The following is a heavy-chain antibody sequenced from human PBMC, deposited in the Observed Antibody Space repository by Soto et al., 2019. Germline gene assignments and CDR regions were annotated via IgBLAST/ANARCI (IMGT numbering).Heavy chain of an antibody. CDR3: ARAFSVLCRPCGLDV. CDR1: GYSFTSYW. CDR2: IDPSDSYT. V-gene: IGHV5-10-1*01. J-gene: IGHJ6*02. Sequence: GESLKISCKGSGYSFTSYWISWVRQMPGKGLEWMGRIDPSDSYTNYSPSFQGHVTISADKSISTAYLQWSSLKASDTAMYYCARAFSVLCRPCGLDVWGQGTTVTV. D-gene: IGHD1-1*01.